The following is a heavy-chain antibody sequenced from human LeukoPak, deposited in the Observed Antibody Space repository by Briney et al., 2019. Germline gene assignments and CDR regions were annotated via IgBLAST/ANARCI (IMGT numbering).Heavy chain of an antibody. J-gene: IGHJ4*02. CDR2: INPNSGGT. CDR1: GYTFTDHY. V-gene: IGHV1-2*06. D-gene: IGHD2-21*02. Sequence: GASVKVSCKASGYTFTDHYMHWVRQAPGQGLEWMGRINPNSGGTNYAHKFQGRVTMTRDTSISTAYMELSRLRSDDPAVYYCARDSGCGGDCYDSDYWGQGTLVTVSS. CDR3: ARDSGCGGDCYDSDY.